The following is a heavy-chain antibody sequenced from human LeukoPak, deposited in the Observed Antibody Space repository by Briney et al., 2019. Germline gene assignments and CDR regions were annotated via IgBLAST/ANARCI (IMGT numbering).Heavy chain of an antibody. Sequence: SQILSLTCVISGDSVSSNIAAWNWIRQSPTRGLEWLGRTYYRSKWYFDYAVSVKSRINITPDTSKNQFSLQLNSLTPEDTAVYYCASRVTGTIAAFDIWGQGTMVTVSS. CDR2: TYYRSKWYF. CDR3: ASRVTGTIAAFDI. J-gene: IGHJ3*02. D-gene: IGHD1-20*01. CDR1: GDSVSSNIAA. V-gene: IGHV6-1*01.